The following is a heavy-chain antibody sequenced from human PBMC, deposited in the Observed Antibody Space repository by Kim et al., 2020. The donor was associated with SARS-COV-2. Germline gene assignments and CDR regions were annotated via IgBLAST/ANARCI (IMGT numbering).Heavy chain of an antibody. D-gene: IGHD5-18*01. J-gene: IGHJ2*01. CDR3: ARGAYSSGQGGFDL. V-gene: IGHV3-30-3*01. CDR1: GFIFSSYA. Sequence: GGSLRLSCAASGFIFSSYAMHWVRQAPGKGLQWVAVISFDGSNKYYADSVKGRFTLSRDTFKNTLYLQMNSLTAEDTAVYYCARGAYSSGQGGFDLWGRGTLVTVSS. CDR2: ISFDGSNK.